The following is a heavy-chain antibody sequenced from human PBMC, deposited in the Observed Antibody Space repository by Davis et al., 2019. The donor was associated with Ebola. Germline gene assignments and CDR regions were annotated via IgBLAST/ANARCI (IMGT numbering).Heavy chain of an antibody. V-gene: IGHV3-7*01. D-gene: IGHD6-19*01. J-gene: IGHJ4*02. CDR2: IKQDGSEK. CDR3: AREQWLGNFDY. CDR1: GFTFSSYW. Sequence: GESLKISCAASGFTFSSYWMSWVRQAPGKGLEWVANIKQDGSEKYYVDSVKGRFTISRDNAKNSLYLQMNSLRAEDTAVYYCAREQWLGNFDYWGQGTLVTVSS.